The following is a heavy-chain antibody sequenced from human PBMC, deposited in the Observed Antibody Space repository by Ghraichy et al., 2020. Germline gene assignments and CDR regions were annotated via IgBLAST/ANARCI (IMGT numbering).Heavy chain of an antibody. CDR3: ARVPSYGDYVVDY. Sequence: ASVKVSCKASGYTFTGYYMHWVRQAPGQGLEWMGWINPNSGGTNYAQKFQGRVTMTRDTSISTAYMELSRLRSDDTAVYYCARVPSYGDYVVDYWGQGTLVTVSS. CDR1: GYTFTGYY. V-gene: IGHV1-2*02. J-gene: IGHJ4*02. CDR2: INPNSGGT. D-gene: IGHD4-17*01.